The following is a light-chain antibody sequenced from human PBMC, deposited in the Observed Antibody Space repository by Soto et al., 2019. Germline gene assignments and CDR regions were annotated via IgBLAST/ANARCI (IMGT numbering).Light chain of an antibody. Sequence: QSVLTQPPSASGTPEQRVTISCSGSSSNIGGSPVNWFQQLPGTAPKLLIYGNTQRPSGVPDRFSGSKSGTSASLAISGLQSEDEADYFCAAWDDSLNGWVFGGGTKLTVL. CDR1: SSNIGGSP. CDR3: AAWDDSLNGWV. J-gene: IGLJ3*02. V-gene: IGLV1-44*01. CDR2: GNT.